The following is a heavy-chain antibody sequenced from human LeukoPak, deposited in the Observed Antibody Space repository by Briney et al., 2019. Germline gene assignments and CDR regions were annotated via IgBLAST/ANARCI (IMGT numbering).Heavy chain of an antibody. D-gene: IGHD3-10*01. CDR3: ARVVTMVRGVIRAYYYMDV. CDR2: IHYSGST. Sequence: PSETLSLTCTVSGGSIGSYYWSLIRQPPGKGLEWIGYIHYSGSTNYNPSLKSRVTISVDMSKNQFSLKLSSVTAADTAVYYCARVVTMVRGVIRAYYYMDVWGKGTTVTISS. CDR1: GGSIGSYY. J-gene: IGHJ6*03. V-gene: IGHV4-59*01.